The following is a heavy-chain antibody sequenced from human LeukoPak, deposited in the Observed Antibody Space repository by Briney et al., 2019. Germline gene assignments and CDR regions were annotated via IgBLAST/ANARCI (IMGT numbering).Heavy chain of an antibody. D-gene: IGHD6-6*01. CDR3: ARLPLLSTLEYSSSSSLNYFDY. CDR2: IHPGDSDT. J-gene: IGHJ4*02. V-gene: IGHV5-51*01. CDR1: GYGFTNYW. Sequence: KSGESLKISCKGSGYGFTNYWIGWVRQMPGKGLEWMGIIHPGDSDTRYSPSFQGQVTISADKSISTAYLQWSSLKASDTAMYYCARLPLLSTLEYSSSSSLNYFDYWGQGTLVTVSS.